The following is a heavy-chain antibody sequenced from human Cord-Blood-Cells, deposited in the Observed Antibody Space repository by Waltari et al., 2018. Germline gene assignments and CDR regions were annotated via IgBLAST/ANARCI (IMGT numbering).Heavy chain of an antibody. CDR1: GFTFSSYS. J-gene: IGHJ6*02. V-gene: IGHV3-48*01. CDR3: ASVTYGSGSDYNYYYYGMDV. CDR2: ISSSSSTI. D-gene: IGHD3-10*01. Sequence: EVQLVESGGGLVQPGGSLRLSCAASGFTFSSYSMNWVRQAPGKGLEWVSYISSSSSTIYYADSVKGRFTISRDNAKNSLYLQMNSLRAEDTAVYYCASVTYGSGSDYNYYYYGMDVWGQGTTVTVSS.